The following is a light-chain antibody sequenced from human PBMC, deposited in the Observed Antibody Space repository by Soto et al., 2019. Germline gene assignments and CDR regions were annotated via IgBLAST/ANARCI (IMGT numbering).Light chain of an antibody. V-gene: IGLV1-47*01. J-gene: IGLJ1*01. CDR2: RNN. CDR1: TSNIGSNY. Sequence: QSVLTQPPSASGTPGQGVTISCSGSTSNIGSNYVYWYQQLPGTAPKLLIYRNNQRPSGVPDRFSGSKSGTSASLATSGLRFDDEVHYFCATWNHSLKGFDVFGTGTNVTVL. CDR3: ATWNHSLKGFDV.